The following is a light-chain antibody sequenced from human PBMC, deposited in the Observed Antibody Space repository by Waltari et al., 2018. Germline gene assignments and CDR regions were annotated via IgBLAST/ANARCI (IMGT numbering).Light chain of an antibody. Sequence: DIQMTQSPSTLSGSVGDSVTITCRASQSIINWLAWYQQKPGKAPKLLIYKASNLESGVPSRCSGSGSGTEFTLTISSLQPDDFATYYCQQYDNYWTFGQGTKVEIK. V-gene: IGKV1-5*03. J-gene: IGKJ1*01. CDR2: KAS. CDR3: QQYDNYWT. CDR1: QSIINW.